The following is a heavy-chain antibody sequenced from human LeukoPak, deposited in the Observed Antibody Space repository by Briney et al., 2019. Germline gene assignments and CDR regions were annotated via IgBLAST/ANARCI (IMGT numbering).Heavy chain of an antibody. J-gene: IGHJ3*02. V-gene: IGHV3-33*06. Sequence: GGSLRLSCAASGFTFGSYGMHWVRQAPGKGLEWVAVIWYGGSNKYYADSVKGRFTISRDNSKNTLYLQMNSLRAEDTAVYYCAKELVVVPAANLLDAFDIWGQGTMVTVSS. CDR1: GFTFGSYG. CDR2: IWYGGSNK. D-gene: IGHD2-2*01. CDR3: AKELVVVPAANLLDAFDI.